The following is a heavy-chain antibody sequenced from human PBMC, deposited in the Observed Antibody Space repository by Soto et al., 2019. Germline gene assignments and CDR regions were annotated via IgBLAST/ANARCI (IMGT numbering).Heavy chain of an antibody. CDR3: ARGQGCSGGSCYYLRNYYYYGMDV. J-gene: IGHJ6*02. V-gene: IGHV1-8*01. D-gene: IGHD2-15*01. Sequence: ASVKVSCKASGYTFTSYDINCVRQATGQGLEWMGWMNPNSGNTGYAQKFQGRVTMTRNTSISTAYMELSSLRSEDTAVYYCARGQGCSGGSCYYLRNYYYYGMDVWG. CDR1: GYTFTSYD. CDR2: MNPNSGNT.